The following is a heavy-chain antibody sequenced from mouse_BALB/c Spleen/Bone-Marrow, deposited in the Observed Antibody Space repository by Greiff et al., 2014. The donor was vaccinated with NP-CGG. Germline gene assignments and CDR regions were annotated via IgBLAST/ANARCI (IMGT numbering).Heavy chain of an antibody. D-gene: IGHD2-1*01. CDR2: INPYNDGT. CDR3: ARGKTYAMDY. Sequence: LVESGPELVKPGASVKMSCKASGYTFTSYVMHWVKQTPGQGLEWIGYINPYNDGTKYNEKFKGKATLTSDKSSSTAYMELSSLTSEDSAVYYCARGKTYAMDYWGQGTSVTVSS. V-gene: IGHV1-14*01. J-gene: IGHJ4*01. CDR1: GYTFTSYV.